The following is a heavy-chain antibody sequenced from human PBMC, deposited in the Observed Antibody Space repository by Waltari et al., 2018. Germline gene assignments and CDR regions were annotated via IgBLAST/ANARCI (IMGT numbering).Heavy chain of an antibody. J-gene: IGHJ4*02. CDR3: AREGREQLADY. Sequence: QVQLVQSGAEVKKPGSSVKVSCKASGGTFSRYAISWVRQAPGQGREWMGRIIPIFGTANYAQKFQVRGSITEDKSTSTAYMELSSLRSEDTAVYYCAREGREQLADYWGQGTLVTVSS. CDR2: IIPIFGTA. D-gene: IGHD6-13*01. CDR1: GGTFSRYA. V-gene: IGHV1-69*08.